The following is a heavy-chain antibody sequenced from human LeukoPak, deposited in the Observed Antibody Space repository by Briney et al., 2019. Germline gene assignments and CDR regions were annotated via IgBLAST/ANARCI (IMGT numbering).Heavy chain of an antibody. CDR2: ISGSGGST. D-gene: IGHD3-10*01. J-gene: IGHJ6*03. CDR1: GFTFSSYA. Sequence: PGGSLRLSCAASGFTFSSYAMSWVRQAPGKGLEWVSGISGSGGSTYYADSVKGRFTISRDNSKNTLYLQMNSLRAEDTAVYYCARDGYHYYGSGTYFGYYYMDVWGKGTTVTISS. V-gene: IGHV3-23*01. CDR3: ARDGYHYYGSGTYFGYYYMDV.